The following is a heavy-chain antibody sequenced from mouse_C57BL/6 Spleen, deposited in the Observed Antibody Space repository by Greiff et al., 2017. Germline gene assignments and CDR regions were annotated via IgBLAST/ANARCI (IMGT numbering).Heavy chain of an antibody. D-gene: IGHD1-1*01. Sequence: QVQLQQPGAELVKPGASVKLSCKASGYTFTSYWMHWVKQRPGQGLEWIGMIHPNSGSTNYNEKFKSKATLTVDKSSSTAYMQLSSLTSEDSAVYYCASYYGSQYCDVWGTGTTVTVSS. CDR1: GYTFTSYW. CDR2: IHPNSGST. J-gene: IGHJ1*03. CDR3: ASYYGSQYCDV. V-gene: IGHV1-64*01.